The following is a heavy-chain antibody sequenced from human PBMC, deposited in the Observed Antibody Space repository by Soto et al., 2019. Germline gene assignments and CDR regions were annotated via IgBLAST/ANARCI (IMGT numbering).Heavy chain of an antibody. CDR1: GGSVRTYF. J-gene: IGHJ3*02. CDR2: VFDSGST. Sequence: QVQLLESGPGLVMPSGTLSLTCTVSGGSVRTYFWTWIRQPPGKGLEWIGYVFDSGSTNYNPSLKSRVTIFLDTSRNQFSLTLTSVTAADTALYSCVRARSAYNIDALNIWGQGTMVTVSS. V-gene: IGHV4-59*02. D-gene: IGHD5-18*01. CDR3: VRARSAYNIDALNI.